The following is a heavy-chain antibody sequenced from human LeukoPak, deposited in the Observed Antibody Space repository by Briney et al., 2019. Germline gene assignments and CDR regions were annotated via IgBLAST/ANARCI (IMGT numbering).Heavy chain of an antibody. Sequence: GGSLRLSCAASGFTFSSYAMSCVRQAPGKGLEWVSAISGSGGSTYYADSVKGRFTISRDNSKNTLYLQMNSLRAEDTAVYYCAKDPRGGYYDSSGYYYFDYWGQGTLLTVSS. J-gene: IGHJ4*02. V-gene: IGHV3-23*01. D-gene: IGHD3-22*01. CDR1: GFTFSSYA. CDR2: ISGSGGST. CDR3: AKDPRGGYYDSSGYYYFDY.